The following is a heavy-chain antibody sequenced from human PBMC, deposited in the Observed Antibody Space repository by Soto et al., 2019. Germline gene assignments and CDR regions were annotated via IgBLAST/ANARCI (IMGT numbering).Heavy chain of an antibody. D-gene: IGHD3-16*01. CDR1: GFTFSSYG. CDR3: AKLTQKDGYYAY. CDR2: ISNDGSNK. V-gene: IGHV3-30*18. J-gene: IGHJ4*02. Sequence: PGGSLRLSCAASGFTFSSYGMHLVRQAPGKGLEWVAVISNDGSNKYYADSVKGRFTISRDNSKNTLYLQMNSLRAEDTAVYYCAKLTQKDGYYAYLGQGTLVTVSS.